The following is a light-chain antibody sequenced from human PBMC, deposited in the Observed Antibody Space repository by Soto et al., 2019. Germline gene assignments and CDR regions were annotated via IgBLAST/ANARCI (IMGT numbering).Light chain of an antibody. CDR1: QSVNSRF. J-gene: IGKJ2*01. CDR2: AAS. Sequence: EIVWTQSPGTLSLSPGESATLSCRASQSVNSRFLAWYQHKPGQAPRLLIYAASTRATGIPDRFSGSASGTDFTLTISILEPEDFAIYYCQQYGDSPPITFGRGTKLEIK. CDR3: QQYGDSPPIT. V-gene: IGKV3-20*01.